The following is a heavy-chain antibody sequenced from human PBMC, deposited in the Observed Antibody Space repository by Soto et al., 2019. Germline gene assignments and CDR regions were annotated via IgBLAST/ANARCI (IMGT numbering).Heavy chain of an antibody. CDR3: TTDPVTMIVVVPSSG. J-gene: IGHJ4*02. CDR1: GFTFSNAW. Sequence: PGGSLRLACAASGFTFSNAWMNWVRHAPGKGLEWVGRIKSKTDGGTTDYAAPVKGRFTISRDDSKNTLYLQMNSLKTEGTAVYYCTTDPVTMIVVVPSSGWGQGTLVTVSS. D-gene: IGHD3-22*01. CDR2: IKSKTDGGTT. V-gene: IGHV3-15*07.